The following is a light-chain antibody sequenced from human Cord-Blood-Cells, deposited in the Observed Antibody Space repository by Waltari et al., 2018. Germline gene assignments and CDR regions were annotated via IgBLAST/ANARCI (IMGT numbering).Light chain of an antibody. CDR2: SNN. V-gene: IGLV1-44*01. J-gene: IGLJ3*02. CDR3: AECYDSLYGPV. CDR1: SANSGLNP. Sequence: SMLTQTPSESGTPGQRVTISCPGRSANSGLNPVNCYQRLPGTAPNLLTYSNNPRPSVISDRFSGSNSGTSSSLALNGLQSEDEADYYCAECYDSLYGPVFGGGTKLTVL.